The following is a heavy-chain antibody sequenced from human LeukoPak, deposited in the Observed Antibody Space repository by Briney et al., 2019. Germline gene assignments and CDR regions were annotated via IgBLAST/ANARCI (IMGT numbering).Heavy chain of an antibody. V-gene: IGHV4-39*01. D-gene: IGHD2-21*01. CDR2: VYYSGRT. CDR1: GGSVSSSSYF. CDR3: ARQPPTLWYFDY. Sequence: SETLSLTCTVSGGSVSSSSYFWGWIRQPPGKGLEWIGTVYYSGRTYYNPSLKSRVTISVDTSKNQFSLKVSSVIAADTAVYYCARQPPTLWYFDYWGPGILVTVSS. J-gene: IGHJ4*02.